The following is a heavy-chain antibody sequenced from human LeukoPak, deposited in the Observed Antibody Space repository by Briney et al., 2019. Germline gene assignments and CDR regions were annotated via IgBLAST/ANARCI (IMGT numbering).Heavy chain of an antibody. J-gene: IGHJ4*02. Sequence: SQTLSLTCTVSDGSISSGNYYWSWIRQPAGKGLEWIGRIYTSGSTNYNPSLKSRVTISVDTSKNQFSLKLSSVTAADTAVYYCASTIEYSNSLRDYWGQGTLVTVSS. D-gene: IGHD6-6*01. CDR3: ASTIEYSNSLRDY. CDR1: DGSISSGNYY. V-gene: IGHV4-61*02. CDR2: IYTSGST.